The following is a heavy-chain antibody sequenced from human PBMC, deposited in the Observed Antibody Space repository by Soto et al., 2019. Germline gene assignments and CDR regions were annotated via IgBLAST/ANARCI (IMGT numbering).Heavy chain of an antibody. CDR2: MNPNSGNT. CDR3: AFSYVAPDAFDI. V-gene: IGHV1-8*01. D-gene: IGHD5-18*01. Sequence: ASVKVSCKASGYTFTSYDINWVRQATGQGLEGMGWMNPNSGNTGYAQKFQGRVTMTRNTSISTAYRELSSLRSEDTAVYYCAFSYVAPDAFDIWGQGTMVTVSS. J-gene: IGHJ3*02. CDR1: GYTFTSYD.